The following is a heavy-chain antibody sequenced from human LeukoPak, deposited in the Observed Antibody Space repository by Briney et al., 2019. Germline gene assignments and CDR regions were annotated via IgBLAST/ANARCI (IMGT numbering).Heavy chain of an antibody. CDR1: GGSITSYY. J-gene: IGHJ4*02. CDR2: ISISGST. V-gene: IGHV4-4*07. Sequence: SETLSLTCTVSGGSITSYYWSWIRQPAGKGLEWIGRISISGSTNFNPSIKSRVTISVDGSKSQFSLKLISMTAADAAVHYCARQSGGSYVFFDYWGPGTLVTVSS. CDR3: ARQSGGSYVFFDY. D-gene: IGHD2-15*01.